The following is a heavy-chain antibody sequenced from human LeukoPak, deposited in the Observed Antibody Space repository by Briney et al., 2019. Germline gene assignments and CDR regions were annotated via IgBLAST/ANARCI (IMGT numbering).Heavy chain of an antibody. CDR2: IKQDGSEK. CDR1: GFTFSSYR. D-gene: IGHD2-21*02. J-gene: IGHJ3*02. Sequence: PGGSLRLSCAASGFTFSSYRMSWVRQAPGKGLEWVANIKQDGSEKYYVGSVKGRFTISRDNAKNSLYLQMNSLRAEDTAVYYCARAAYCGGDCYFGGAFDIWGQGTMVTVSS. V-gene: IGHV3-7*01. CDR3: ARAAYCGGDCYFGGAFDI.